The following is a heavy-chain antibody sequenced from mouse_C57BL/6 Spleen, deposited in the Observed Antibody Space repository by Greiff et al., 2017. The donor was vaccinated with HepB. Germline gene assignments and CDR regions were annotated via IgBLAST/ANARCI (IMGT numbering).Heavy chain of an antibody. D-gene: IGHD2-5*01. Sequence: EVQLQQSGPELVKPGASVKISCKASGYTFTDYYMNWVKQSHGKSLEWIGDINPNNGGTSYNQKFKGKATLTVDKSSSTAYMELRSLTSEDSAVYYCAGEGTAYYSNSFDYWGQGTTLTVSS. V-gene: IGHV1-26*01. CDR1: GYTFTDYY. J-gene: IGHJ2*01. CDR3: AGEGTAYYSNSFDY. CDR2: INPNNGGT.